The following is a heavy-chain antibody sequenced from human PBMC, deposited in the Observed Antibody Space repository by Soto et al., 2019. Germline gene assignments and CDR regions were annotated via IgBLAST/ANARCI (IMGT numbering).Heavy chain of an antibody. J-gene: IGHJ6*04. CDR1: GFTLSGRS. V-gene: IGHV3-74*01. D-gene: IGHD3-10*01. CDR2: IDNAGTDS. Sequence: EVQLVESGGGLVQPGGSLRLSCAASGFTLSGRSMHWVRQAPGKGLVWVSGIDNAGTDSTYADSVKGRFTSSRDNAKNMLYLQMNSLKVYDTAVYYCARGWFGPDVWGKGTTVTVSS. CDR3: ARGWFGPDV.